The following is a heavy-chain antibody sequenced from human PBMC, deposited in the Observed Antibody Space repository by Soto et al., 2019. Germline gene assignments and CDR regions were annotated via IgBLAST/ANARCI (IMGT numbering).Heavy chain of an antibody. Sequence: EVQLVESGGGLVQPGRSLRLSCAASGFTFDDYAMHWVRQAPGKGLEWVSGISWNSSSIGYADSVKGRFTISRHNAKNSLYLQMNSLRAEDTALYYCAKDIAAAGTNSYYEYYMDVWGKGTTVTVSS. CDR1: GFTFDDYA. V-gene: IGHV3-9*01. CDR3: AKDIAAAGTNSYYEYYMDV. J-gene: IGHJ6*03. D-gene: IGHD6-13*01. CDR2: ISWNSSSI.